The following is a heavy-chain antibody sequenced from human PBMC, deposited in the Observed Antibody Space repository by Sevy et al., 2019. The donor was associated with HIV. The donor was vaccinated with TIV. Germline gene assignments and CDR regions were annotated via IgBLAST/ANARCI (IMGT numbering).Heavy chain of an antibody. Sequence: SETLSLTCTVSGGSINSGAHYWSWIRQHPGKGLEWFMYVYYTGNSYYNPSLKSRVTISVDTSKNQFSLKLSSVTAADTDVYYCARAVLSWYYMDVWGKGTTVTVSS. D-gene: IGHD2-8*02. J-gene: IGHJ6*03. CDR2: VYYTGNS. V-gene: IGHV4-31*03. CDR1: GGSINSGAHY. CDR3: ARAVLSWYYMDV.